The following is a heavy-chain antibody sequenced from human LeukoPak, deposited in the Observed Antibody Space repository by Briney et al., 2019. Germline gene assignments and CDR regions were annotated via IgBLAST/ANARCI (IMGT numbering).Heavy chain of an antibody. CDR2: ISSSSSYI. V-gene: IGHV3-21*01. CDR1: GFTFSSYA. CDR3: ARDKTLMVATVDY. D-gene: IGHD5-12*01. Sequence: GGSLRLSCAASGFTFSSYAMSWVRQAPGKGLEWVSSISSSSSYIYYADSVEGRFTISRDNAKNSLYLQMNSLRAEDTAVYYCARDKTLMVATVDYWGQGTLVTVSS. J-gene: IGHJ4*02.